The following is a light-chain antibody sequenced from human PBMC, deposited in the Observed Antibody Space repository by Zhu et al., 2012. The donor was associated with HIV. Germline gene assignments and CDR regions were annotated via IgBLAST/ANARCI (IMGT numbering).Light chain of an antibody. CDR3: QQYNYSPRT. Sequence: EIVLTQSPGTLSLSPGERATLSCRASQSISSTYLAWYQQKPGQAPRLLIYGASSRATGIPDRFSGSGSGTDFTLTISRLEPEDFAVYHCQQYNYSPRTFGQGTKVEIK. CDR2: GAS. V-gene: IGKV3-20*01. J-gene: IGKJ1*01. CDR1: QSISSTY.